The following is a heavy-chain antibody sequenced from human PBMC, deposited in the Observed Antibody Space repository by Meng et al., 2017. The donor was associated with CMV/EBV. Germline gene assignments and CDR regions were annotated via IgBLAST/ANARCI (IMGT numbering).Heavy chain of an antibody. CDR3: AKDRLEVPVPAAILSYGMDV. CDR1: GFTFDDYT. CDR2: ISWDGGST. J-gene: IGHJ6*02. V-gene: IGHV3-43*01. D-gene: IGHD2-2*02. Sequence: GESLKISCAASGFTFDDYTMHWVRQAPGKGLEWVSLISWDGGSTYYADSVRGRFTISRDNSKNSLYLQMNSLRTEDTALYYCAKDRLEVPVPAAILSYGMDVWGQGTTVTVSS.